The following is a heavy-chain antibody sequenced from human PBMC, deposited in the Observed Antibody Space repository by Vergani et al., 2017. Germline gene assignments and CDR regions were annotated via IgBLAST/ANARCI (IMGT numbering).Heavy chain of an antibody. CDR1: GFTFSSYA. D-gene: IGHD2-21*02. CDR2: ISSSSSYI. J-gene: IGHJ6*02. CDR3: ARVHVVVTASHDSYGMDV. Sequence: VQLVESGGGVVQPGRSLRLSCAASGFTFSSYAMHWVRQAPGKGLEWVSYISSSSSYIYYADSVKGRFTISRDNAKNSLYLQMNSLRAEDTSVYDCARVHVVVTASHDSYGMDVWGQGTTVTVSS. V-gene: IGHV3-21*05.